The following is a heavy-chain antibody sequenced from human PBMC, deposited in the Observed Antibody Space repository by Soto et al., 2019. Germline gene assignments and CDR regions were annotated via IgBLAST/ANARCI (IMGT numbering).Heavy chain of an antibody. CDR2: IYYTGNT. V-gene: IGHV4-31*03. CDR3: ARTGQYYYGSVSYYNSLWYYYGMDV. CDR1: GGSVSSGSYY. Sequence: SETLSLTCTVSGGSVSSGSYYWSWIRQHPGRGLEWIGYIYYTGNTYYNPSLKSRLAISVDTSKNQFSLKLTSVTAADTAVYYCARTGQYYYGSVSYYNSLWYYYGMDVWGQGTTVTVFS. J-gene: IGHJ6*02. D-gene: IGHD3-10*01.